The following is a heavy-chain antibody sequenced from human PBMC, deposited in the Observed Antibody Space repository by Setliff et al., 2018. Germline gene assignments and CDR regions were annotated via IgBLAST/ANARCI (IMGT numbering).Heavy chain of an antibody. CDR3: AREGVDTRSSTDYRYYMDV. CDR2: INPIFGTA. Sequence: SVKVSCKASGNRFTDYSLHWVRQAPGQGLEWMGGINPIFGTAHYAQKFQGRVTITADESTSTAYMELSSLTSDDTAVYYCAREGVDTRSSTDYRYYMDVWGKGTTVTVSS. V-gene: IGHV1-69*13. D-gene: IGHD5-18*01. CDR1: GNRFTDYS. J-gene: IGHJ6*03.